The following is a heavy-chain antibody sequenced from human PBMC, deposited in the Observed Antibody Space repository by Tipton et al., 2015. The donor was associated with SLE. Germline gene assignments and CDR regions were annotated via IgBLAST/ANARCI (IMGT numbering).Heavy chain of an antibody. V-gene: IGHV3-21*01. Sequence: GSLRLSCAASGFTFSSSTMNWVRQAPGKGLEWVSSVSTSSTYIFYADSVKGRFTISRDNSKNTLYLQMNSLRAEDTAVYYCAKTDVVYYYGMDVWGQGTTVTVSS. D-gene: IGHD1-1*01. CDR2: VSTSSTYI. J-gene: IGHJ6*02. CDR1: GFTFSSST. CDR3: AKTDVVYYYGMDV.